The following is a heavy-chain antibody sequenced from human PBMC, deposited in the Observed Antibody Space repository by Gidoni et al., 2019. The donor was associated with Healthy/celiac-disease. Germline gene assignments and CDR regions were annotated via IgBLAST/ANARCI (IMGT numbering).Heavy chain of an antibody. CDR2: MNPNSGNT. J-gene: IGHJ5*02. Sequence: QVQLVQSGAEVKKPGASVRVSCKASGSTFPSSDLNWVRRATGQGLEWMGWMNPNSGNTGYAQKFQGRVTMTRNTSISTAYMELSSLRSEDTAVYYCARGRYYDFWSGYYTGRPGARGWFDPWGQGTLVTVSS. V-gene: IGHV1-8*01. D-gene: IGHD3-3*01. CDR1: GSTFPSSD. CDR3: ARGRYYDFWSGYYTGRPGARGWFDP.